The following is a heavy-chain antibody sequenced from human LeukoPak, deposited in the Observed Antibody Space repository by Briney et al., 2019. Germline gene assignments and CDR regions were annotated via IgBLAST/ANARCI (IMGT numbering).Heavy chain of an antibody. CDR3: ARVSSGYSYGYVKENWFDP. CDR1: GFTFSSYS. CDR2: ISSSSSYI. D-gene: IGHD5-18*01. J-gene: IGHJ5*02. V-gene: IGHV3-21*01. Sequence: PGGSLRLSCAASGFTFSSYSMNWVRQAPGKGLEWVSSISSSSSYIYYADSVKGRFTISRDNAKNSLYLQMNSLRAEDTAVYYCARVSSGYSYGYVKENWFDPWGQGTLVTVSS.